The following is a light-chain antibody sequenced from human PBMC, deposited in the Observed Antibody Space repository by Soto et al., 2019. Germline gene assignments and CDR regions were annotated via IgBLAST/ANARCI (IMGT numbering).Light chain of an antibody. J-gene: IGLJ1*01. CDR2: VGTGGIEE. CDR1: SGYSNYK. V-gene: IGLV9-49*01. CDR3: GADHGSGSNFVYV. Sequence: QLVLTQPPSASASLGASVTLTCTLSSGYSNYKVDWYQQRPGKGPRFVMRVGTGGIEESKGDGIPDRFSVLGSGLNRYLTIKNIQEEDESDYHCGADHGSGSNFVYVFGTGTKLTVL.